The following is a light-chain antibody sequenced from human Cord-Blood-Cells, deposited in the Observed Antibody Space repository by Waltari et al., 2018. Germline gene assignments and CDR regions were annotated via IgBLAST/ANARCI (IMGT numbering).Light chain of an antibody. CDR2: GAS. CDR1: QSGSSN. J-gene: IGKJ4*01. Sequence: EIVMTQSPATLSVSPGERATLSCRASQSGSSNLAWYQHKPGQAPTLLIYGASTRATGIPARFSVSGSGTEFTLTISSLQSEDFAVYYCQQYNNWPPLTFGGGTKVEIK. V-gene: IGKV3-15*01. CDR3: QQYNNWPPLT.